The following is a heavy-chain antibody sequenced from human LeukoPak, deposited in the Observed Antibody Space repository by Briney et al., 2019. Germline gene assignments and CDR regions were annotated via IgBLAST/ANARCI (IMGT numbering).Heavy chain of an antibody. J-gene: IGHJ4*02. D-gene: IGHD5-18*01. CDR1: GYTFTGYY. V-gene: IGHV1-2*02. CDR2: LNPNSGGT. Sequence: ASVKVSFKASGYTFTGYYMHWVRQAPGQGLEWMGWLNPNSGGTNYAQRFQGRVTMTRDTSISTAYMELSRLRSDDTALYYCARDREYNYGSVDYWGQGTLVTVSS. CDR3: ARDREYNYGSVDY.